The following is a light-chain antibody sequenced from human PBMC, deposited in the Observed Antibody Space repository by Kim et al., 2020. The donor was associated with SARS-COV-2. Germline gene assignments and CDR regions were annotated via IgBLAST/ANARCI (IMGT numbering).Light chain of an antibody. CDR2: ATS. Sequence: GDSVTITCRASQDISSSLAWYQKKPETAPKSLIFATSSLHPGVPSRFSGSGSGTDFTLTISSLQPEDFATYYCLQYNTYPLTFGQGTRLEIK. J-gene: IGKJ5*01. CDR3: LQYNTYPLT. CDR1: QDISSS. V-gene: IGKV1D-16*01.